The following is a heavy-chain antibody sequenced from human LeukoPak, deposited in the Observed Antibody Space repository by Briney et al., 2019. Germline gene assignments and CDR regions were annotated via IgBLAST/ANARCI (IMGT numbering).Heavy chain of an antibody. CDR1: GDSVSSNSAA. D-gene: IGHD3-16*01. V-gene: IGHV6-1*01. CDR2: TYYRSKWYN. CDR3: ARTTSGDADYWFYFAY. J-gene: IGHJ4*02. Sequence: SQTLSLTCAISGDSVSSNSAAWTWIRQSPSRGLEWLGRTYYRSKWYNDYAGSVKSRIAINPDTSKNQFSLQLNSVTPEDTAVYYCARTTSGDADYWFYFAYWGQGVLVTVSS.